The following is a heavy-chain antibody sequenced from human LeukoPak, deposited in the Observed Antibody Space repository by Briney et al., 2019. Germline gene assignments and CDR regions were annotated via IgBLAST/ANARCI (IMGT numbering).Heavy chain of an antibody. V-gene: IGHV4-59*01. CDR2: VYYTGNT. CDR3: ARGPLKTMCSSSTSCYTPNWFDP. D-gene: IGHD2-2*02. J-gene: IGHJ5*02. Sequence: SETLSLTCAVSGAPITNYYWSWIRQPPGKGLEWIGYVYYTGNTNFNPSLKSRLTMSADRSKNQLSLELTSVTAADTAVYYCARGPLKTMCSSSTSCYTPNWFDPWGQGTLVTVSS. CDR1: GAPITNYY.